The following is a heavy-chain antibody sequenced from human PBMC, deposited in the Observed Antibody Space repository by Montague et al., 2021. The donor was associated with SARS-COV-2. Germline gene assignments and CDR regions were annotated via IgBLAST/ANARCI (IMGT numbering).Heavy chain of an antibody. CDR2: ISYDGSNK. V-gene: IGHV3-30-3*01. D-gene: IGHD3-10*01. J-gene: IGHJ4*02. Sequence: YRRLSCAASGIPFSSYAMHWVRQAPGKGLEWVAVISYDGSNKYYADPVKGRFIISRDNSKNTLYLQMNSLRAEDTAVYYCAREGLSGSYYGFLDYWGQGTLVTVSS. CDR1: GIPFSSYA. CDR3: AREGLSGSYYGFLDY.